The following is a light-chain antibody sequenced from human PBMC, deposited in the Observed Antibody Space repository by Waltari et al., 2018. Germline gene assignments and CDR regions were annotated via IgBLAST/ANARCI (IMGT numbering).Light chain of an antibody. J-gene: IGKJ2*01. CDR3: QQSYSTLPYT. CDR1: QTISTY. V-gene: IGKV1-39*01. Sequence: SASVGDRVTITCRASQTISTYLNWYQQKPGKAPNLLIYAASILQSGVPSRFSGSGSGTDFTLTISSLQPEDFATYFCQQSYSTLPYTFGQGTKLEIK. CDR2: AAS.